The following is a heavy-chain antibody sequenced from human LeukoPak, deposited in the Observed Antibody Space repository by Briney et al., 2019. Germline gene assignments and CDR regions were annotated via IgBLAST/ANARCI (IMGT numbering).Heavy chain of an antibody. J-gene: IGHJ6*02. Sequence: SDTLPLTCAVYGGCFSGYYWSWIRQPPAKGLEWIGEINHSGSTNHNPPLKRQLPISVDTSKNQFSLKLSSVTAADTAVYYCARIRDILTGFRRYCYYDMDVWGQGTTVTVSS. CDR2: INHSGST. CDR1: GGCFSGYY. D-gene: IGHD3-9*01. CDR3: ARIRDILTGFRRYCYYDMDV. V-gene: IGHV4-34*01.